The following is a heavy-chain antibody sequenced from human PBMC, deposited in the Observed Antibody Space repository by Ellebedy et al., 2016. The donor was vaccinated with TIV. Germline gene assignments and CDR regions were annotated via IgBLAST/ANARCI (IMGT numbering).Heavy chain of an antibody. V-gene: IGHV3-23*01. D-gene: IGHD1-7*01. CDR3: AKTSGDNRDYPGPIDS. CDR2: ISGSGRNT. Sequence: GESLKISCAVSGFTFSNYAMNWVRQAPGKGLEWISTISGSGRNTYYADSVKGRLTISSDNSKNTRELQMNSLRADDKAVYYGAKTSGDNRDYPGPIDSWGLGTLVTVSS. CDR1: GFTFSNYA. J-gene: IGHJ4*02.